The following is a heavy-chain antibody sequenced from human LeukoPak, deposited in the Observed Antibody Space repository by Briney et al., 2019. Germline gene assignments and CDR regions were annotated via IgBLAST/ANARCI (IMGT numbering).Heavy chain of an antibody. CDR1: GYTFTGYY. CDR2: INPNSGGT. Sequence: ASVKVSCEASGYTFTGYYMHWVRQAPGQGLEWMGQINPNSGGTNYAQQFQGRVTMTRDTSTSTVYMELSSLRSEDTAVYHCARGGFTSSSSSDYWGQGTLVTVSS. V-gene: IGHV1-2*06. D-gene: IGHD6-6*01. J-gene: IGHJ4*02. CDR3: ARGGFTSSSSSDY.